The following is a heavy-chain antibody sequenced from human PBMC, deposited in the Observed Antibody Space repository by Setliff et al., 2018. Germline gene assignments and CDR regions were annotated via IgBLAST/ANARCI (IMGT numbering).Heavy chain of an antibody. CDR3: ARYNYYDSSGYFLTFDY. CDR2: IYYSGST. V-gene: IGHV4-39*01. D-gene: IGHD3-22*01. J-gene: IGHJ4*02. Sequence: SETLSLTCTVSGGSISSSSYYWGWIRQPPGKGLEWIGSIYYSGSTYYNPSLKSRVTISVDTSKNQFSLKLSSVTAADTAVYYCARYNYYDSSGYFLTFDYWGQGTLLTVSS. CDR1: GGSISSSSYY.